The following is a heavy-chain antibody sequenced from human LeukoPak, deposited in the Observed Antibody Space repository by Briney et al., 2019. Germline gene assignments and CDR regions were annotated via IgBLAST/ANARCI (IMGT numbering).Heavy chain of an antibody. CDR2: ISIYNGKT. CDR1: GYTFTSYG. V-gene: IGHV1-18*01. Sequence: ASVRVSCKASGYTFTSYGISWVRQAPGQGLEWMGWISIYNGKTNYAQKLKGRVTMTTDTSTDTAYMELRSLRSDDTAVYYCASWVSYGDYDYWGQGTLVTVSS. D-gene: IGHD4-17*01. CDR3: ASWVSYGDYDY. J-gene: IGHJ4*02.